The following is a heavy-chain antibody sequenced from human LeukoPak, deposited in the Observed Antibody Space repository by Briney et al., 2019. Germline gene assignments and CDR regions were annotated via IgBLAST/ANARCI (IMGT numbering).Heavy chain of an antibody. V-gene: IGHV3-23*01. CDR1: GFTFSSYA. D-gene: IGHD5-24*01. CDR3: AKVRGEMDTGYFDY. CDR2: ISGIGST. Sequence: GGSLRLSCAASGFTFSSYAMSWGRQAPGKGLEWVSAISGIGSTYYADSVKGRFTISRDNTKNTLYRQMNSLRAEDKAVYYCAKVRGEMDTGYFDYWGQGALVTVSS. J-gene: IGHJ4*02.